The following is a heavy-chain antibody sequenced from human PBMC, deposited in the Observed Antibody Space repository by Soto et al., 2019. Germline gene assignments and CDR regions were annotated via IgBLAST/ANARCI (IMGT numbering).Heavy chain of an antibody. CDR3: ARAYPVSNYYDSSGYYHHFDY. Sequence: GASVKVSCKASGYTFTSYYMHWVRQAPGQGLEWMGIINPSGGSTSYAQKFQGRVTMTRDTSTSTVYMELSSLRSEDTAVYYCARAYPVSNYYDSSGYYHHFDYWGQGTLVTVSS. CDR1: GYTFTSYY. J-gene: IGHJ4*02. D-gene: IGHD3-22*01. V-gene: IGHV1-46*01. CDR2: INPSGGST.